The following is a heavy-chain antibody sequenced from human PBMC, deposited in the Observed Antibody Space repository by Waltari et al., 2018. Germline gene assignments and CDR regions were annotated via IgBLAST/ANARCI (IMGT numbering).Heavy chain of an antibody. D-gene: IGHD2-2*01. CDR1: GGTFSSYA. CDR3: ARTGVREKVVVVPAAHNWFDP. Sequence: QVQLVQSGAEVKKPGSSVKVSCKASGGTFSSYAISWVRPAPGQGLEWMGGIIPIFGTANYAQKFQGRVTITADESTSTAYMELSSLRSEDTAVYYCARTGVREKVVVVPAAHNWFDPWAREPWSPSPQ. J-gene: IGHJ5*02. V-gene: IGHV1-69*01. CDR2: IIPIFGTA.